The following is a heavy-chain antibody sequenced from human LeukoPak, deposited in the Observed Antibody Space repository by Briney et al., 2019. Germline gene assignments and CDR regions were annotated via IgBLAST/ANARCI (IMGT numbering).Heavy chain of an antibody. D-gene: IGHD3-16*02. J-gene: IGHJ4*02. CDR1: GGSFSGYY. V-gene: IGHV4-34*01. CDR2: INHSGST. CDR3: ARAPINYDYIWGSYHQPTYFDY. Sequence: SETLSLTCAVYGGSFSGYYWSWIRQPPGKGLEWIGEINHSGSTNYYPSLKSRFTISIDTSKNQFSLKLSSVTAADTAVYYCARAPINYDYIWGSYHQPTYFDYWGQGTLVTVSS.